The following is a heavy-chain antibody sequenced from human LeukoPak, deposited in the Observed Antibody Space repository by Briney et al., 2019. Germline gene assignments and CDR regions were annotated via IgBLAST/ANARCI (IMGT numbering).Heavy chain of an antibody. Sequence: GGSLRLSCAASGFTFSNYWMSWVRQAPGKGLEWVANIKQDGSEKNYVDSVKGRFTISRDNAKNSLYLQMNSLKTEDTAVYYCKMGYYDSSGLDYWGQGTLVTVSS. D-gene: IGHD3-22*01. CDR2: IKQDGSEK. J-gene: IGHJ4*02. CDR3: KMGYYDSSGLDY. V-gene: IGHV3-7*03. CDR1: GFTFSNYW.